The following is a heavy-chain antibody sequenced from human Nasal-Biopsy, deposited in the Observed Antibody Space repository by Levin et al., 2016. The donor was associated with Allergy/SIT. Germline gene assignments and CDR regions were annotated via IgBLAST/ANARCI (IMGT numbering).Heavy chain of an antibody. Sequence: GESLKISCVASGFNFTSYDMYWVRQHTGRGLEWVSGIGTVGDTYYPGSVKGRFTISREDAKNSLYLQMNSLRAEDTALYYCSRDILLSFGEHYFDNWGQGTLGHRLL. V-gene: IGHV3-13*04. CDR3: SRDILLSFGEHYFDN. CDR2: IGTVGDT. D-gene: IGHD3-9*01. J-gene: IGHJ4*02. CDR1: GFNFTSYD.